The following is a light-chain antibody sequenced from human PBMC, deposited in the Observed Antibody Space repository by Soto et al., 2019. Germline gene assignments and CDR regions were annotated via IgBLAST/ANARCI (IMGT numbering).Light chain of an antibody. CDR2: AAS. Sequence: DIQMTQSPSSLSASMGDRVTISCRASQTITTYLNWYQQKPGKPPNLLIYAASSLQTGVPSRFSGSGSGTDFTLTISSMRPEDFATYYRQQTYSTPDTFGQGTKLEV. V-gene: IGKV1-39*01. CDR3: QQTYSTPDT. CDR1: QTITTY. J-gene: IGKJ1*01.